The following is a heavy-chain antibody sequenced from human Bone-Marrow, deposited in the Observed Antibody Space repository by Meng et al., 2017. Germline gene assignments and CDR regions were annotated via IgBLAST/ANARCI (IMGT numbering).Heavy chain of an antibody. V-gene: IGHV3-7*01. D-gene: IGHD3-22*01. Sequence: GESLKISCAASGFTFSSYWMSWVRQAPGKGLEWVANIKQDGSEKYYVDSVKGRFTIPRDNAKNSLYLQMNSLRAEDTAVYYCASSTYYYDSSGYADYWGQGTLVTVSS. CDR3: ASSTYYYDSSGYADY. J-gene: IGHJ4*02. CDR1: GFTFSSYW. CDR2: IKQDGSEK.